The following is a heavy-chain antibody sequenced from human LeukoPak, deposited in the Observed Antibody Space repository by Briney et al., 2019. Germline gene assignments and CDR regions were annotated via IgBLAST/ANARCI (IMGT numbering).Heavy chain of an antibody. CDR2: INPSGGST. V-gene: IGHV1-46*01. D-gene: IGHD3-22*01. CDR3: ARPYYYDSSGYYNWFDP. J-gene: IGHJ5*02. Sequence: ASVKVSCKASGYTFTSYYMHWVRQAPGQGLEWMGIINPSGGSTSYAQKFQGRVTMTRDMSTSTVYMELSSLRSDDTAVYYCARPYYYDSSGYYNWFDPWGQGTLVTVSS. CDR1: GYTFTSYY.